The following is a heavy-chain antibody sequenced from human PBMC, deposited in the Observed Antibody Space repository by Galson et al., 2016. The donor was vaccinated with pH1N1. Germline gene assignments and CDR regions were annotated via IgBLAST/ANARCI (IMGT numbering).Heavy chain of an antibody. D-gene: IGHD5-24*01. V-gene: IGHV4-34*01. J-gene: IGHJ6*03. CDR2: INHSGST. Sequence: TCAVSGYSFSGYYWSWLRQPPGKGLEWIGEINHSGSTNYNPSLKSRVTISVDTSENQFSLKLYSVTAADTAVYYCARGRGGYNLRERQYYYSYMDGWGKGTTVTVSS. CDR1: GYSFSGYY. CDR3: ARGRGGYNLRERQYYYSYMDG.